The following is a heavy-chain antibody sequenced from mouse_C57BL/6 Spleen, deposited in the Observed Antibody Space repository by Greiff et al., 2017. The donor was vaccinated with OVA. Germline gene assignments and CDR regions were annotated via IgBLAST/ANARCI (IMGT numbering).Heavy chain of an antibody. CDR1: GFTFSSYA. Sequence: EVQVVESGEGLVKPGGSLKLSCAASGFTFSSYAMSWVRQTPEKRLEWVAYISSGGDYIYYADTVKGRFTISRDNARNTLYLQMSSLKSEDTAMYYCTRVGSFYAMDYWGQGTSVTVSS. V-gene: IGHV5-9-1*02. D-gene: IGHD3-1*01. CDR2: ISSGGDYI. J-gene: IGHJ4*01. CDR3: TRVGSFYAMDY.